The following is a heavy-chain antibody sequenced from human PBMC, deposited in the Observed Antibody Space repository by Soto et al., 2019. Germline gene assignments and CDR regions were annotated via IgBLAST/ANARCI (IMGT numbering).Heavy chain of an antibody. J-gene: IGHJ4*02. CDR3: ARDRTRGGTPAFDY. Sequence: QVQLQESGPGLVKPSQTLSLTCTVSGGSISSGGYYWSWIRQHPGKGLEWIGYIYYSGSTYYNPSIKSRVTISVDTSKNQFSLKLSSVTAADTAVYYCARDRTRGGTPAFDYWGQGTLVTVSS. CDR1: GGSISSGGYY. CDR2: IYYSGST. D-gene: IGHD3-10*01. V-gene: IGHV4-31*03.